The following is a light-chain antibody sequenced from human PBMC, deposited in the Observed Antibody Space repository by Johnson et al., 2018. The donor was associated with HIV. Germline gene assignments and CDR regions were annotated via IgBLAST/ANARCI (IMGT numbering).Light chain of an antibody. V-gene: IGLV1-51*01. CDR2: DNN. CDR1: SSNIGNNY. Sequence: QSVLTQPPSVSVAPGQKVTISCSGSSSNIGNNYVSWYQQLPGTAPKLLIYDNNKRPSGIPDRFSASKSGTSATLGITGLQTGDEANYYCGTWDGGLSVYVFGTGTEVTVL. J-gene: IGLJ1*01. CDR3: GTWDGGLSVYV.